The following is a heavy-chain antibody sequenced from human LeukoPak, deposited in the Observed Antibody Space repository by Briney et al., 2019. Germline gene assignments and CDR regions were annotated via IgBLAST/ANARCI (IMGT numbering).Heavy chain of an antibody. D-gene: IGHD6-13*01. CDR2: ISSSGSTI. Sequence: GGSLRLSCAASGFTFSDYYMSWIRQAPGKGLEWVSYISSSGSTIYYADSVKGRFTISRDNSKNTLYLQMNSLRAEDTAVYYCAKDRGVYRPHYNYYMDVWGKGTTVTISS. V-gene: IGHV3-11*04. CDR1: GFTFSDYY. CDR3: AKDRGVYRPHYNYYMDV. J-gene: IGHJ6*03.